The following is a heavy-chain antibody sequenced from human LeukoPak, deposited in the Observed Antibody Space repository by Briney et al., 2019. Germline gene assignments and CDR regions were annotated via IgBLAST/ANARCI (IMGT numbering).Heavy chain of an antibody. J-gene: IGHJ6*03. D-gene: IGHD3-10*01. Sequence: PSETLSLTCAGYGVSFSCYYWSWIRQPPGKGLEWIGEINHSGSTNYNPSLKSRVTISVDTSKNQFSLKLSSVTAADTAVYYCARAWMVDYYYMDVWGKGTTVTVSS. CDR2: INHSGST. CDR3: ARAWMVDYYYMDV. CDR1: GVSFSCYY. V-gene: IGHV4-34*01.